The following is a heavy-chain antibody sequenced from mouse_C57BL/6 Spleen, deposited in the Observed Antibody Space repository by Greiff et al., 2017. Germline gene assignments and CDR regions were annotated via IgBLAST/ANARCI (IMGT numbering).Heavy chain of an antibody. CDR1: GYTFTSYW. CDR3: ARRRGYGNFYFDY. D-gene: IGHD2-1*01. V-gene: IGHV1-69*01. Sequence: QVQLQQPGAELVMPGASVKLSCKASGYTFTSYWMNWVKQRPGQGLEWIGEIDPSDSYTNYNQKFTGKSTLTVDKSSNTAYLQLSSLSSGVSSVYYCARRRGYGNFYFDYWGQGTTLTVSS. CDR2: IDPSDSYT. J-gene: IGHJ2*01.